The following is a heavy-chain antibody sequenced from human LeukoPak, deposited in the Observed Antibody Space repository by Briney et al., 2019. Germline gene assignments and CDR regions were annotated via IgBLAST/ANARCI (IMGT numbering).Heavy chain of an antibody. V-gene: IGHV4-39*07. D-gene: IGHD3-22*01. Sequence: SETLSLTCTVSGGSISSSSYYWGWIRQPPGKGLEWIGSIYYSGSTYYNPSLKSRVTISVDTSKNQFSLKLSSVTAADTAVYYCARGNWQSPPQYASKRWFDPWGQGTLVTVSS. CDR1: GGSISSSSYY. CDR2: IYYSGST. J-gene: IGHJ5*02. CDR3: ARGNWQSPPQYASKRWFDP.